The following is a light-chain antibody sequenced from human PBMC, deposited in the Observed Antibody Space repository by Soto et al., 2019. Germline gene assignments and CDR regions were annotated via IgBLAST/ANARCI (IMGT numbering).Light chain of an antibody. Sequence: QSALTQPASVSGSPGQSITISCTGTSSDVGGYNYVSWYQQQSGKAPKLMIHEVSNRPSGVSNRFSGSKSGNTASLTISGLQAEDEAEDYCSSYTSSRAYVFGIGTKLTVL. CDR3: SSYTSSRAYV. CDR1: SSDVGGYNY. V-gene: IGLV2-14*01. J-gene: IGLJ1*01. CDR2: EVS.